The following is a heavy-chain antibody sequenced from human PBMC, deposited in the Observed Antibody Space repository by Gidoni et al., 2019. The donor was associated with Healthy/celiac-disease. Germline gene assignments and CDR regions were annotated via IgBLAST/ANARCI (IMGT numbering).Heavy chain of an antibody. Sequence: EVQLVASGGGLVKPGGSLRLSCAASGFTFRSYSMNWVRQAPGKGLEWVSSISSSSSYIYYADSVKGRFTISRDNAKNSLYLQMNSLRAEDTAVYYCAREGLMLPGGYYYYGMDVWGQGTTVTVSS. V-gene: IGHV3-21*01. CDR3: AREGLMLPGGYYYYGMDV. D-gene: IGHD2-8*01. J-gene: IGHJ6*02. CDR2: ISSSSSYI. CDR1: GFTFRSYS.